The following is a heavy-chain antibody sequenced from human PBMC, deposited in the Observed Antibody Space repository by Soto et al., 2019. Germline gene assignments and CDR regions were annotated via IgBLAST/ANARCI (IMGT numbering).Heavy chain of an antibody. Sequence: PSETLSLTCSVSGYSVSSSDYYWAWIRQPPGKGLEWIGSMFYSGLTYYNPSLKSRVTLSVDTSKNHFSVRLNSVTAADTADYYCAPLTVSLSGPYGIHVWGQGTTVTVSS. D-gene: IGHD2-15*01. CDR3: APLTVSLSGPYGIHV. CDR2: MFYSGLT. J-gene: IGHJ6*02. CDR1: GYSVSSSDYY. V-gene: IGHV4-39*01.